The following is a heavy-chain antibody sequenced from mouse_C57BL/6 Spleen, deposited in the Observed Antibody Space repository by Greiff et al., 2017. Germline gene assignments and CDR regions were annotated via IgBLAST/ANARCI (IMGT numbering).Heavy chain of an antibody. CDR1: GYSFTGYY. Sequence: EVQLVESGPELVKPGASVKISCKASGYSFTGYYMNWVKQSPEKSLEWIGEINPSTGGTTYNQKFKAKATLTVDKSSSTAYMQLKSLTSEDSAVYYCARGGDFDYWGQGTTLTVSS. J-gene: IGHJ2*01. V-gene: IGHV1-42*01. CDR3: ARGGDFDY. CDR2: INPSTGGT.